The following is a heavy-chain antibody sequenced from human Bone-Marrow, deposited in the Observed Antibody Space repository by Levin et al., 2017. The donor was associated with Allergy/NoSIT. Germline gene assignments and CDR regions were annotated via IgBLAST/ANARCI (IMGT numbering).Heavy chain of an antibody. J-gene: IGHJ3*01. CDR3: ARDEGGWGTNHLDV. D-gene: IGHD3-16*01. V-gene: IGHV3-9*01. CDR1: GFIFDNFS. CDR2: IDWNSGNK. Sequence: SLKISCAASGFIFDNFSMHWVRRLPGKGLEWVAGIDWNSGNKRYAASVRGRFTISRDNAKNSLLLQMSGLRPEDTGLYYCARDEGGWGTNHLDVWGRGTMVIVSP.